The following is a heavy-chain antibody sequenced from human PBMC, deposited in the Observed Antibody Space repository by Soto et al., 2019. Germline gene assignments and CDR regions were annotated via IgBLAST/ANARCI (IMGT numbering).Heavy chain of an antibody. V-gene: IGHV4-31*03. CDR1: CGSIISGGYY. Sequence: SETLSLTCTFSCGSIISGGYYWSWIRQHPGKGLEWIGYIYYSGSTYYNPSLKSRVTISVDTSKNQFSLKLSSVTAADTAVYYCAREEYYYDTRRSNAFDIWGQGTMVTVSS. D-gene: IGHD3-22*01. CDR2: IYYSGST. J-gene: IGHJ3*02. CDR3: AREEYYYDTRRSNAFDI.